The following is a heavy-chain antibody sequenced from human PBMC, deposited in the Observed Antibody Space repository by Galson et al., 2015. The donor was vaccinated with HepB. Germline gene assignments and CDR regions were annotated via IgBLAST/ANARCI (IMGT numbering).Heavy chain of an antibody. J-gene: IGHJ5*02. CDR2: IYYSGST. Sequence: SETLSLTCTVSGGSISSYYWSWIRQPPGKGLEWIGYIYYSGSTNYNPSLKSRVTISVDTSKNQFSLKLSSVTAADTAVYYCAGLLYCSGGSCYSRDWFDPWGQGTLVTVSS. CDR3: AGLLYCSGGSCYSRDWFDP. V-gene: IGHV4-59*08. D-gene: IGHD2-15*01. CDR1: GGSISSYY.